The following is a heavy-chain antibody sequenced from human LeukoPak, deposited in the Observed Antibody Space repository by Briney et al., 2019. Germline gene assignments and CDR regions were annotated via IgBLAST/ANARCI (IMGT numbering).Heavy chain of an antibody. J-gene: IGHJ4*02. CDR1: GYTFSSYD. CDR2: MNPNSGNK. CDR3: ARGRQQLTIDY. V-gene: IGHV1-8*01. Sequence: GSVRVSCEASGYTFSSYDMNGGRQATGQGLEWVGCMNPNSGNKGYAQMLQGRVTMTRNTSKSTAYMELNSLRSEDTAVYYCARGRQQLTIDYWGQGTLVTVSS. D-gene: IGHD6-13*01.